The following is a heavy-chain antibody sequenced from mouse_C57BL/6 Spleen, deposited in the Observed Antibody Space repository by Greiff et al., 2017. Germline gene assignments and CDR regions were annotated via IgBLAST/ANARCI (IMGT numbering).Heavy chain of an antibody. Sequence: VMLVESGPGLVAPSQSLSITCTVSGFSLTSYGVSWVRQPPGKGLEWLGVIWGDGSTNYHSALISRLSISKDNSKSQVFLKLNSLQTDDTATYYCAQNHITTVVAGCAYWGQGTLVTVSA. V-gene: IGHV2-3*01. CDR2: IWGDGST. D-gene: IGHD1-1*01. CDR1: GFSLTSYG. J-gene: IGHJ3*01. CDR3: AQNHITTVVAGCAY.